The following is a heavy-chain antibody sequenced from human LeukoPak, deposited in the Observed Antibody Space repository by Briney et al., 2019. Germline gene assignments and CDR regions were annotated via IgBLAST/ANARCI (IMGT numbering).Heavy chain of an antibody. J-gene: IGHJ5*02. Sequence: SETLSLTCTVSGGSVSSGSYYWGWIRQPPGKGLEWIGYIYYSGSTNYNPSLKSRVTISVDTSKNQFSLKLSSVTAADTAVYYCARGDFWSGYTNWFDPWGQGTLVTVSS. CDR3: ARGDFWSGYTNWFDP. V-gene: IGHV4-61*01. D-gene: IGHD3-3*01. CDR1: GGSVSSGSYY. CDR2: IYYSGST.